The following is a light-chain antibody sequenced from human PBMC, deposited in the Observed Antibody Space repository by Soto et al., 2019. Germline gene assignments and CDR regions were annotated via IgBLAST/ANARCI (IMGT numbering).Light chain of an antibody. J-gene: IGKJ1*01. CDR3: QHYNSYSEA. CDR2: AAS. V-gene: IGKV3-15*01. CDR1: QRVSSN. Sequence: EIVMTQSPATLSVSPGERATLSCRASQRVSSNLAWYQQKPGQAPRLLIYAASTRAAGIPARFRGSGSGTEFTLTISSLQPDDFATYYCQHYNSYSEAFGQGTKVDIK.